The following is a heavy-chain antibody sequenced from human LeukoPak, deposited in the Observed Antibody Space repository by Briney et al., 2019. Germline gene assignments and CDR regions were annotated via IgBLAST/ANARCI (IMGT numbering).Heavy chain of an antibody. D-gene: IGHD2-15*01. J-gene: IGHJ3*02. CDR3: ARLESVGSGGDI. CDR1: GGTFSSYA. V-gene: IGHV1-69*13. Sequence: ASVKVSCKASGGTFSSYAISWVRQAPGQGLEWMGGIIPIFGTANYAQKFQGRVTITADESTSTAYMELSSLRSEDTAVYYCARLESVGSGGDIWGQGTMVTVSS. CDR2: IIPIFGTA.